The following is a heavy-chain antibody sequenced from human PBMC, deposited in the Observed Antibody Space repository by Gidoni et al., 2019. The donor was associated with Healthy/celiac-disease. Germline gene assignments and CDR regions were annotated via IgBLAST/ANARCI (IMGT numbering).Heavy chain of an antibody. Sequence: QVQLVESGGGVVQPGRSLRLSCAASGFTFSSYGMHWVRQAPGKGLEWVAVIWYDGSNKYYANSVKGRFTISRDNSKNTLYLQMNSLRAEDTAVYYCARDTDAYYYDSSGDPPLGYWGQGTLVTVSS. CDR1: GFTFSSYG. CDR3: ARDTDAYYYDSSGDPPLGY. J-gene: IGHJ4*02. CDR2: IWYDGSNK. V-gene: IGHV3-33*01. D-gene: IGHD3-22*01.